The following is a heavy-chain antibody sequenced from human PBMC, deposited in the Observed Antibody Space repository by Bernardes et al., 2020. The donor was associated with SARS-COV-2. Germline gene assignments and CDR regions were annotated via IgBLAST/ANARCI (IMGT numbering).Heavy chain of an antibody. V-gene: IGHV4-59*08. J-gene: IGHJ4*02. CDR2: IYYSGST. CDR1: GGSISSYY. CDR3: ARHSFFSYYDSSGYYPYYFDY. Sequence: SETLSLTCTVSGGSISSYYWSWIRQPPGKGLEWIGYIYYSGSTNYNPSLKSRVTISVDTSKNQFSLKLSSVTAADTAVYYCARHSFFSYYDSSGYYPYYFDYWGQGTLVTVSS. D-gene: IGHD3-22*01.